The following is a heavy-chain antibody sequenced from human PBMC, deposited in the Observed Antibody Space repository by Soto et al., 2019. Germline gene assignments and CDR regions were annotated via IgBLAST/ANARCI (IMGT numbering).Heavy chain of an antibody. V-gene: IGHV3-43*01. Sequence: GGSLRLSCAASGFTFDDYTMHWVRQAPGKGLEWVSLISWDGGSTYYAESVKGRFTISRDNSKNSLYLQMNSLRTEDTAFYYCAKDMAPETDNSLVIPYYGMDVWGQGTTVTVSS. D-gene: IGHD2-15*01. J-gene: IGHJ6*02. CDR3: AKDMAPETDNSLVIPYYGMDV. CDR2: ISWDGGST. CDR1: GFTFDDYT.